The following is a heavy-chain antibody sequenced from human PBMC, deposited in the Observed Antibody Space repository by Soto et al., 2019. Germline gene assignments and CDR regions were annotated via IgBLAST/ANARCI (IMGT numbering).Heavy chain of an antibody. V-gene: IGHV3-30*18. CDR1: GFTLSSYG. Sequence: GGSLRLSCAASGFTLSSYGMHWVRQAPGKGLEWVAVISYDGSNKYYADSVKGRFTISRDNSKNTLYLQMNSLRAEDTAVYYCAKATGRERWDGGVDYWGQGTLVTVSS. D-gene: IGHD1-26*01. CDR2: ISYDGSNK. J-gene: IGHJ4*02. CDR3: AKATGRERWDGGVDY.